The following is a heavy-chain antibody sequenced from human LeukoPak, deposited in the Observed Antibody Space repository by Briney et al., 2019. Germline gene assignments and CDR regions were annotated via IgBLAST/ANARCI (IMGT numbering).Heavy chain of an antibody. D-gene: IGHD3-22*01. V-gene: IGHV4-4*09. CDR1: GGSISSYY. Sequence: SETLSLTCTVSGGSISSYYWGWIRQPPGKGLEWIGYIYTSGSTNYNPSLKSRVTISVDTSKNQFSLKLSSVTAADTAVYYCARLATMIVDAFDIWGQGTMVTVSS. CDR2: IYTSGST. CDR3: ARLATMIVDAFDI. J-gene: IGHJ3*02.